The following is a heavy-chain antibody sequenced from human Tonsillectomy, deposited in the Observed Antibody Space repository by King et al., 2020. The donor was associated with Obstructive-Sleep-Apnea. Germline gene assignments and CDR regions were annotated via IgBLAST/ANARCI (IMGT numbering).Heavy chain of an antibody. D-gene: IGHD3-3*01. J-gene: IGHJ6*02. Sequence: VQLVESGGGLVQPGGSLRLSCAASAFTFSSYAMNWVRQAPGKGLEYVSAISSNGDSTYYANSVKGRFNISRDNSKNTLYLQMGSLRAEDMAVYYCARRTIFGRGMDVWGQGTTVTVSS. CDR2: ISSNGDST. V-gene: IGHV3-64*01. CDR3: ARRTIFGRGMDV. CDR1: AFTFSSYA.